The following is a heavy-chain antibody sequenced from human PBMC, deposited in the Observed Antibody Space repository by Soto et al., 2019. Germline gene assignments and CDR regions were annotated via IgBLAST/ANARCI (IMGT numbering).Heavy chain of an antibody. CDR2: ISGSGGST. V-gene: IGHV3-23*01. Sequence: GGSLRLSCAASGFTFSSYAMSWVRQAPGKGLEWVSAISGSGGSTYYADSVKGRFTISRDNSKNTLYLQMNSLRAEDTAVYYCARVFHRSGREPYGMDVWGQGTTVTVSS. CDR1: GFTFSSYA. D-gene: IGHD3-10*01. CDR3: ARVFHRSGREPYGMDV. J-gene: IGHJ6*02.